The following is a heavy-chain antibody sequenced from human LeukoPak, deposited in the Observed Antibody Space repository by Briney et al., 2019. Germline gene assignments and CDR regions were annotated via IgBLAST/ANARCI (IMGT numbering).Heavy chain of an antibody. CDR2: INPNTGGT. CDR1: GYTFTGYY. Sequence: GTSVKVSCKASGYTFTGYYVHWVRQAPGQRLEWMGGINPNTGGTNYAQKFQGRVTMTKDTSTNAAYMELNKLTSDDTAVYYCGRGNKSFDPWGQGTLVPVSS. V-gene: IGHV1-2*02. J-gene: IGHJ5*02. CDR3: GRGNKSFDP.